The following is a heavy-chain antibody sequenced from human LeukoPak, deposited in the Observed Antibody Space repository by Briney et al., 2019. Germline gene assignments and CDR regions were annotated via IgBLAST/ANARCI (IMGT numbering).Heavy chain of an antibody. V-gene: IGHV1-18*01. J-gene: IGHJ4*02. Sequence: GASVKVSCKASGYTFTSYGISWVRQAPGQGLEWMGWISAYNGNTNYAQKLQGRVTMTTDTSTSTAYKELRSLRSDDTAVYYCARWRDYGDPPVDYWGQGTLVTVSS. CDR1: GYTFTSYG. CDR2: ISAYNGNT. D-gene: IGHD4-17*01. CDR3: ARWRDYGDPPVDY.